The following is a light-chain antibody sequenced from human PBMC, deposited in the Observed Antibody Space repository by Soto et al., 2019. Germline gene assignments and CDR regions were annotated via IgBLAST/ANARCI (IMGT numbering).Light chain of an antibody. CDR2: DAS. Sequence: AIQLTQSPSSLSASVGDRVTITCRASQGISSALAWYQQKPGKAPKLLIYDASSLESGVPSRFSGSGSGTDLSLTIISMQPEDFATYYCQQFNSYPPLTFGGGTKVEIK. J-gene: IGKJ4*01. CDR1: QGISSA. CDR3: QQFNSYPPLT. V-gene: IGKV1-13*02.